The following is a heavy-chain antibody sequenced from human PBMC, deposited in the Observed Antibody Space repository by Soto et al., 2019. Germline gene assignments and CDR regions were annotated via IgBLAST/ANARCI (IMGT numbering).Heavy chain of an antibody. D-gene: IGHD6-19*01. CDR2: IRSKANNYAT. CDR1: GFTFSGSA. CDR3: ARYSSGWGNTYFDY. Sequence: LRLSCAASGFTFSGSAMHWVRQSSGQGLEWLGRIRSKANNYATEYAASVKGRFIISRDDSKTTVYLQMNSLKTEDTAVYYCARYSSGWGNTYFDYWGQGTLVTVSS. J-gene: IGHJ4*02. V-gene: IGHV3-73*01.